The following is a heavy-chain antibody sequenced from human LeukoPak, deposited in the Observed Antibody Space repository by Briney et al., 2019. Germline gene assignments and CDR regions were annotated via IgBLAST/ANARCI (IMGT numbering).Heavy chain of an antibody. CDR1: GFTFSSHA. J-gene: IGHJ6*02. CDR2: LSGSGGST. Sequence: GGSLRLSCAASGFTFSSHAMSWVRQAPGKGLEWVSSLSGSGGSTHYADSVKGRFTISRDNSKNTLYLQLNSLRAEDTAIYYCARAWNVRYYYYGMDVWGQGTTVTASS. V-gene: IGHV3-23*01. D-gene: IGHD1-1*01. CDR3: ARAWNVRYYYYGMDV.